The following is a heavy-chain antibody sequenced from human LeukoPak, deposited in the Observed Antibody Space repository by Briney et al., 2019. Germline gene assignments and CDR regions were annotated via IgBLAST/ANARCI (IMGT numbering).Heavy chain of an antibody. V-gene: IGHV3-11*03. Sequence: GGSLRLSCAVSGFTFSDYYISWIRQAPGKGLEWVSYISSSSSYTKYADSMKGRFTISRDNAKKSLYLQMNSLRPEDTAVYYCARSGTPNNYYNYGMDVWGQGSTVTVSS. CDR2: ISSSSSYT. J-gene: IGHJ6*02. CDR1: GFTFSDYY. CDR3: ARSGTPNNYYNYGMDV. D-gene: IGHD1-26*01.